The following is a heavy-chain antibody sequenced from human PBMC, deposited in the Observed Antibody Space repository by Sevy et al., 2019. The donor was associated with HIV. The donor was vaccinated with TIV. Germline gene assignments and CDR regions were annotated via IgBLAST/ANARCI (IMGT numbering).Heavy chain of an antibody. J-gene: IGHJ4*02. D-gene: IGHD3-16*01. CDR3: AHETFGRFES. CDR1: GFTFSANW. CDR2: IKADGSEK. V-gene: IGHV3-7*01. Sequence: GGSLRLSCAASGFTFSANWMNWVRQAPGKGLEWVANIKADGSEKHYVDSVGGGFTTSRENAKNLLFLQMNSLRVEDTAVYYCAHETFGRFESWGQGTLVTVSS.